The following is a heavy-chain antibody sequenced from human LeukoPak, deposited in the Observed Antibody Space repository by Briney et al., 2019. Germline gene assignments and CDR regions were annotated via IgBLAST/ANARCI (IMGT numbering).Heavy chain of an antibody. J-gene: IGHJ6*02. V-gene: IGHV3-7*03. CDR2: IGKNGRGK. CDR3: ATYSLAFGAHGTDV. CDR1: GFTFSNYW. D-gene: IGHD2-15*01. Sequence: GRSLRLSCAVSGFTFSNYWMSWVRQAPGKGLEWVASIGKNGRGKGYVDSVEGRFTISRDNAKNSVYLQMTSLRAEDTAFYYCATYSLAFGAHGTDVWGQGTMVTVSS.